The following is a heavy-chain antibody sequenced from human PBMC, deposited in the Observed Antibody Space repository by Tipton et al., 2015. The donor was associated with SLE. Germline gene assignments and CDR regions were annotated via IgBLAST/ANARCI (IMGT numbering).Heavy chain of an antibody. Sequence: SLRLSCAASGFTFSSYAMHWVRQAPGKGLEWVAVISYDGSNKYYADSVKGRFTISRDNSKNTLYLQMNSLRAEDTAVYYCAREKYYYDSSGYLRDWYFDLWSRGTLVTVSS. J-gene: IGHJ2*01. CDR3: AREKYYYDSSGYLRDWYFDL. CDR2: ISYDGSNK. V-gene: IGHV3-30-3*01. D-gene: IGHD3-22*01. CDR1: GFTFSSYA.